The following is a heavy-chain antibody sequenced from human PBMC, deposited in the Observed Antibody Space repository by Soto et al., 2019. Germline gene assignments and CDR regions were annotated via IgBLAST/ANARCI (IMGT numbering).Heavy chain of an antibody. CDR1: GGSISTSRSY. J-gene: IGHJ5*02. V-gene: IGHV4-39*01. CDR3: ARQTTTGDTDLWFDP. D-gene: IGHD1-1*01. CDR2: IFYTGST. Sequence: QLQLLESGPGLVKASETLSLTCSVSGGSISTSRSYWAWIRQPPGKGLGWLANIFYTGSTFYNPSLAIRVSVSVYTYKHEFSLKLRSVTAADTDVYYCARQTTTGDTDLWFDPWGQGTLVTVSS.